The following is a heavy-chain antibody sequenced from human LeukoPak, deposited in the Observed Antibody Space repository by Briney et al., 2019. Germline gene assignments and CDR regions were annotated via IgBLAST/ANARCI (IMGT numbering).Heavy chain of an antibody. CDR1: GYTFTSYD. J-gene: IGHJ4*02. Sequence: ASVKVSCKASGYTFTSYDINWVRQATGQGLEWMGWMNPNSGNTGYAQKFQGRVTITADESTSTAYMELSSLRSEDTAVYYCARGPGPKRLRFLEWLPNDDYWGQGTLVTASS. V-gene: IGHV1-8*01. D-gene: IGHD3-3*01. CDR3: ARGPGPKRLRFLEWLPNDDY. CDR2: MNPNSGNT.